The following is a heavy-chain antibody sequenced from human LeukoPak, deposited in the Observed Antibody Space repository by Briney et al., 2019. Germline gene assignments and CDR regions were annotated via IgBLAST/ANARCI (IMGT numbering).Heavy chain of an antibody. J-gene: IGHJ4*02. CDR2: ISWNSGSI. V-gene: IGHV3-9*01. D-gene: IGHD3-22*01. CDR3: AKDIVTRYYDSSGYYDY. Sequence: GRSLRLSCAASGFTFDDYAMHWVRQAPGKGLEWVSGISWNSGSIGYADSVKGRFTISRDNAKNSLYLQMNSLRAEDTALYYCAKDIVTRYYDSSGYYDYWGQGTLVTVSS. CDR1: GFTFDDYA.